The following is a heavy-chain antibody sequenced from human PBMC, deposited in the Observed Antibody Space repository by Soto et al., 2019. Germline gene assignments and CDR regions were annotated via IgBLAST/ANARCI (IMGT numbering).Heavy chain of an antibody. CDR3: ARLSDRRYFDF. V-gene: IGHV4-39*01. CDR2: IYYSGTT. D-gene: IGHD6-6*01. CDR1: GASIYSPTYC. Sequence: ASETLSLTCTVSGASIYSPTYCWAWIRQPPGKGLEWVGTIYYSGTTYNNPSLSRRVIISVDALTKQFSLTLSSATASDTAVYYCARLSDRRYFDFWGQGALVTVSS. J-gene: IGHJ4*02.